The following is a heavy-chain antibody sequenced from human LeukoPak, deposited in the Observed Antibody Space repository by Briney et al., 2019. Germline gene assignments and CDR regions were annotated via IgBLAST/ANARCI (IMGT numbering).Heavy chain of an antibody. CDR3: AKDLRPDYSNYVYESDAFDI. D-gene: IGHD4-11*01. CDR1: GFTFDDYA. Sequence: PGRSLRLSCAASGFTFDDYAMHWVRQAPGKGLEWVSGISWNSGSIGYADSVKGRFTISRDNAKNSLYLQMNSLRAEDTALYYCAKDLRPDYSNYVYESDAFDIWGQGTMVTVSS. CDR2: ISWNSGSI. J-gene: IGHJ3*02. V-gene: IGHV3-9*01.